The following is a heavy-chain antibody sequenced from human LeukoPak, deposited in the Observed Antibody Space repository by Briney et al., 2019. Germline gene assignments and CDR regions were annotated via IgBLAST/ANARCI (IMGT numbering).Heavy chain of an antibody. CDR1: GGSFSGYY. CDR3: ARDDSSGYGIDY. D-gene: IGHD3-22*01. J-gene: IGHJ4*02. CDR2: INHSGRT. V-gene: IGHV4-34*01. Sequence: TSETLSLTCAVYGGSFSGYYWSWGRQPPGKGLGWVGEINHSGRTNYNPSLKRRLTISVDTSKSQFSLKLSSVTAADTAVYYCARDDSSGYGIDYWGQGTLVTVSS.